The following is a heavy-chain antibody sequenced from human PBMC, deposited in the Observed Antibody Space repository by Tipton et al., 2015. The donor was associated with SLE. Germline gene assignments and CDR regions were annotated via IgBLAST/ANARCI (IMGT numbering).Heavy chain of an antibody. V-gene: IGHV4-39*07. CDR3: AMTGRYSSPKAYYAMDV. D-gene: IGHD1-26*01. Sequence: TLSLTCTVSGGSVSSSSSYWGWIRQPPGQGLEWIGSIYYSGSTNYNPSLKSRVTISVDTSKDQFSLKLSSVTAADTAVYFCAMTGRYSSPKAYYAMDVWGQGTTVTVSS. J-gene: IGHJ6*02. CDR2: IYYSGST. CDR1: GGSVSSSSSY.